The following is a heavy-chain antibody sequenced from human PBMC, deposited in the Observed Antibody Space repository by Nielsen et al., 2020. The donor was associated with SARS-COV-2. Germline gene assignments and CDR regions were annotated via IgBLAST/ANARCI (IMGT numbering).Heavy chain of an antibody. CDR3: ARTGSSGWADY. Sequence: WVRQAPGQGLEWMGRIIPILGIANYAQKFQGRVTMTRDTSTSTVYMELSSLRSEDTAVYYCARTGSSGWADYWGQGTLVTVSS. CDR2: IIPILGIA. D-gene: IGHD6-19*01. J-gene: IGHJ4*02. V-gene: IGHV1-69*02.